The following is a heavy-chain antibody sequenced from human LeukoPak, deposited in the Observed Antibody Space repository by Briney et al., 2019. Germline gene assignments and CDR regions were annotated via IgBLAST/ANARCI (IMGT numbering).Heavy chain of an antibody. CDR2: ITVGDGNT. V-gene: IGHV1-3*01. CDR1: GYGFTSHA. Sequence: GASVKVSCKASGYGFTSHAIHWARQAPGQRLEWMGWITVGDGNTKYSEKFQGRVTITRDTSASTVYMELSSLRSEDTAVYYCARSQNGGYNYWGQGTLVTVSS. D-gene: IGHD1-26*01. CDR3: ARSQNGGYNY. J-gene: IGHJ4*02.